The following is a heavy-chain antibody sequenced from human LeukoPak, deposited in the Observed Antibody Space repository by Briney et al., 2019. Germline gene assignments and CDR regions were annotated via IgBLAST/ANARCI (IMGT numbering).Heavy chain of an antibody. CDR3: ATGIGGNSRYYYYYYMDV. Sequence: GASVKVSCKASGYTFTGYYMHWVRQAPGQGLEWMGWINPNSGGTNYAQKFQGRVTMTRDTSISTAYMELSRLRSDDTAVYHCATGIGGNSRYYYYYYMDVWGKGTTVTVSS. D-gene: IGHD4-23*01. J-gene: IGHJ6*03. CDR2: INPNSGGT. CDR1: GYTFTGYY. V-gene: IGHV1-2*02.